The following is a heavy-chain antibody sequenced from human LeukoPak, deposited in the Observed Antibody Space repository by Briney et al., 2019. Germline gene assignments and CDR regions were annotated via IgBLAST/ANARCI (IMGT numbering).Heavy chain of an antibody. Sequence: PSETLSLTCTVSGGSISSYYWSWIRQPPGKGLEWIGYIYYSGSTNYNPSLKSRVTISVDTSKNQFSLKLSSVTAADTAVYYCARLGSSSWYGWFDPWGQGTLVTVSS. J-gene: IGHJ5*02. V-gene: IGHV4-59*08. D-gene: IGHD6-13*01. CDR1: GGSISSYY. CDR2: IYYSGST. CDR3: ARLGSSSWYGWFDP.